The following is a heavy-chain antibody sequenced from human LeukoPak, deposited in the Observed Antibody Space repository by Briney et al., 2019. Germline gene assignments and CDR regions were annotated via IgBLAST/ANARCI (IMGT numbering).Heavy chain of an antibody. Sequence: SETLSLNCSVSGGSISSDHWNWILQTPGKGLEWIGCIYYSGRTYYNPSLKSRVTISVDMSKSQFSLRLTSVTAADTAVYYCARKNDFEIWGQGTLVTVSS. CDR3: ARKNDFEI. D-gene: IGHD2/OR15-2a*01. CDR2: IYYSGRT. V-gene: IGHV4-59*01. CDR1: GGSISSDH. J-gene: IGHJ3*02.